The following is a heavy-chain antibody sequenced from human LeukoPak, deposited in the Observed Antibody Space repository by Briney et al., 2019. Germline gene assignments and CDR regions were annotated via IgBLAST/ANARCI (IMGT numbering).Heavy chain of an antibody. CDR3: ARWGDPKKFDT. J-gene: IGHJ4*02. CDR2: IWYDGSNK. V-gene: IGHV3-33*02. CDR1: GFTFRNHG. D-gene: IGHD3-16*01. Sequence: GGCLRLSCAASGFTFRNHGMHWVRQAPGKGLEWVAVIWYDGSNKYYADFAKGRFTISRDKSKDMLFLQMSSLRVEDTAVYYCARWGDPKKFDTCGQGNLVTVSS.